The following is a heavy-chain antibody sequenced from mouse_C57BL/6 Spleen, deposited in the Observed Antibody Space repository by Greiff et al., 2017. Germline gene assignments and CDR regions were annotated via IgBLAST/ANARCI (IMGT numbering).Heavy chain of an antibody. CDR2: INPNYGTT. CDR3: ATGSSLGGFYFDY. V-gene: IGHV1-39*01. Sequence: QLQQSGPELVKPGASVKISCKASGYSFTDYNMNWVKQSNGKSLEWIGVINPNYGTTSYNQKFKGKATLPVDQSSSTAYMQLNSLTSEDSAVYYCATGSSLGGFYFDYWGQGTTLTVSS. D-gene: IGHD1-1*01. CDR1: GYSFTDYN. J-gene: IGHJ2*01.